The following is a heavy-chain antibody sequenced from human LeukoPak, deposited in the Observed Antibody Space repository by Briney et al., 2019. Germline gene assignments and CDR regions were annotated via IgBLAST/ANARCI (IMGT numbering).Heavy chain of an antibody. CDR1: GGSISSYY. V-gene: IGHV4-59*01. CDR2: IHYSGST. J-gene: IGHJ6*03. CDR3: ARSYDFDYYYYYYMDV. D-gene: IGHD3-3*01. Sequence: PSETLSLTCTVSGGSISSYYWSWIRQPPGKGLEWIGYIHYSGSTNYNPSLKSRVTISVDTSKNQFSLKLSSVTAADTAVYYCARSYDFDYYYYYYMDVWGKGTTVTVSS.